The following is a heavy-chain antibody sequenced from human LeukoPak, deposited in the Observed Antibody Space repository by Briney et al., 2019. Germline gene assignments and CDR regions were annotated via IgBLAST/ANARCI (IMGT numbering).Heavy chain of an antibody. CDR3: ARDGRQWLRSRGYLDY. CDR2: ISAYNGNT. V-gene: IGHV1-18*01. Sequence: ASVKVSCKASGYTFTSYGISWVRQAPGQGLEWMGWISAYNGNTNYAQKLQGRVTMTRDTSISTAYMELSRLRSDDTAVYYCARDGRQWLRSRGYLDYWGQGTLVTVSS. J-gene: IGHJ4*02. D-gene: IGHD5-12*01. CDR1: GYTFTSYG.